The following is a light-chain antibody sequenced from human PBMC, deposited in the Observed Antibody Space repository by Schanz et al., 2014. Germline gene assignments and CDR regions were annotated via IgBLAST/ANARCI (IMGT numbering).Light chain of an antibody. CDR1: QSIGSS. CDR2: GAS. V-gene: IGKV3-15*01. Sequence: EIVMTQSPVTLSVSLGERATLSCRASQSIGSSLAWYQQKPGQSPRLLIYGASTRATGIAARFSGSGSETEFTLTINSLQSEDFGSYYCQQYAYWPPWTFGQGTKVEIK. J-gene: IGKJ1*01. CDR3: QQYAYWPPWT.